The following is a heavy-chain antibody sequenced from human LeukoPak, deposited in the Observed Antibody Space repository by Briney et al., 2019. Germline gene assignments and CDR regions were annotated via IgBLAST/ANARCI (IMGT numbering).Heavy chain of an antibody. J-gene: IGHJ3*02. Sequence: SETLSLTCTVSGGSISSSSYYWGWIRQPPGKGLEWIGSIYYSGSTNYNPSLKSRVTISVDTSKNQFSLKLSSVTAAATAVYSCARYAPTVAGAFDIWGQGTMVTVSS. CDR3: ARYAPTVAGAFDI. CDR1: GGSISSSSYY. V-gene: IGHV4-39*07. D-gene: IGHD4-23*01. CDR2: IYYSGST.